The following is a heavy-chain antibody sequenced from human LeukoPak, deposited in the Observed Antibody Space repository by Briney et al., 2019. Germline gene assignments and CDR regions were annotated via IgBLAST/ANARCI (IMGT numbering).Heavy chain of an antibody. D-gene: IGHD3-10*01. CDR3: SRVSNHYFSGNYYPDY. V-gene: IGHV3-49*03. CDR2: IRSKTYGGTT. CDR1: GFSFSDYY. J-gene: IGHJ4*02. Sequence: PGGSLRLSCAASGFSFSDYYMSWIRQAPGKGLEWVSFIRSKTYGGTTEYATSVKDRFTFSRDDSQSIVYLQLNSLKTEDTAVYYCSRVSNHYFSGNYYPDYWGQGTLVTVSS.